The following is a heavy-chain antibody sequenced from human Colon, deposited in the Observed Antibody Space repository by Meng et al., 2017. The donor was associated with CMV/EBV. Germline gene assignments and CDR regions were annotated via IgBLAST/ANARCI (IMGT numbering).Heavy chain of an antibody. D-gene: IGHD6-6*01. J-gene: IGHJ4*02. CDR2: IYWDDDK. CDR1: GFSLSTNGVT. Sequence: NPLKGPAPTLVNPPQPFTLTCTFSGFSLSTNGVTVGWIRQPPGKALEWLALIYWDDDKRYSPSLKSRLTITKDTSKNQVVLTMINMDPVDTATYYCAHRFLRDSSSSLHFDSWGQGTLVTVSS. V-gene: IGHV2-5*02. CDR3: AHRFLRDSSSSLHFDS.